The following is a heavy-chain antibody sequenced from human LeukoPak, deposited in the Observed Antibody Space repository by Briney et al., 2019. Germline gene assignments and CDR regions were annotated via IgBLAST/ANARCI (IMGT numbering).Heavy chain of an antibody. V-gene: IGHV1-18*01. Sequence: GASVKVSCKASGYTFTSYGISWVRQAPGQGLEWMGWISAYNGNTNYAQKLQGRVTMTTDTSTSTAYMELRSLRSDDTAVYYCARAVGHIVVVIASYTDVWGKGTTVTVSS. D-gene: IGHD2-21*01. CDR3: ARAVGHIVVVIASYTDV. CDR2: ISAYNGNT. J-gene: IGHJ6*03. CDR1: GYTFTSYG.